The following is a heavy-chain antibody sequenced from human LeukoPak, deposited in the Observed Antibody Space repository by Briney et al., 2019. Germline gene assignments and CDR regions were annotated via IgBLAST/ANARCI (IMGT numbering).Heavy chain of an antibody. Sequence: SVKVSCKASGGTFSSYAISWVRQAPGQGLEWMGRIIPIFGTANYAQKFQGRVTITTDESTSTAYMELSSPRSEDTAVYYCARDRNWNELDYWGQGTLVTVSS. D-gene: IGHD1-1*01. CDR1: GGTFSSYA. V-gene: IGHV1-69*05. CDR2: IIPIFGTA. J-gene: IGHJ4*02. CDR3: ARDRNWNELDY.